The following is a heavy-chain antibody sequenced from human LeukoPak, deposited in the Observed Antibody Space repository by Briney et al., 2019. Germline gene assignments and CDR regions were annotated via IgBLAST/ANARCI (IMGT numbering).Heavy chain of an antibody. D-gene: IGHD6-6*01. V-gene: IGHV4-59*12. CDR1: GGSISSYY. J-gene: IGHJ4*02. CDR2: IYYSGST. CDR3: AGYIAARIDY. Sequence: PSETLSLTCTVSGGSISSYYWSWIRQPPGKGLEWIGYIYYSGSTNYNPSLKSRVTISVDTSKNQFSLKLSSVTAADTAVYYCAGYIAARIDYWGQGTLVTVSS.